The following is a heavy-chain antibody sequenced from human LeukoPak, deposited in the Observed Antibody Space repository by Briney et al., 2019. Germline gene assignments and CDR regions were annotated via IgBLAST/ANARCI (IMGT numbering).Heavy chain of an antibody. J-gene: IGHJ4*02. CDR3: ARGRAVAEY. Sequence: PSETLSLTCTVSGGSISNYYWSWIRQPAGKGLEWIGRINTSGSTNYNPSLKSRVIMSADTSKNQFSLQLSSVTATDTAVYYCARGRAVAEYWGQGTLVTVSS. CDR2: INTSGST. V-gene: IGHV4-4*07. CDR1: GGSISNYY. D-gene: IGHD6-19*01.